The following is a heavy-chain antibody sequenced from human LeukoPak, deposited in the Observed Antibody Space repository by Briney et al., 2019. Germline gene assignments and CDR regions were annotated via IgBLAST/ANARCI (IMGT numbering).Heavy chain of an antibody. CDR1: GGTFSSYA. CDR2: IIPIFGTA. CDR3: ARGRVLRYFDWLSP. J-gene: IGHJ5*02. Sequence: SVKVSCKASGGTFSSYAISWVRQAPGQGLEWMGGIIPIFGTANYAQKFQGRVTITTDEFTSTAYMELSSLRSEDTAVYYCARGRVLRYFDWLSPWGQGTLVTVSS. D-gene: IGHD3-9*01. V-gene: IGHV1-69*05.